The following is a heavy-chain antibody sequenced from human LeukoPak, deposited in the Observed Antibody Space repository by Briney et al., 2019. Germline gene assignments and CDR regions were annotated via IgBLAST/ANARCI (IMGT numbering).Heavy chain of an antibody. D-gene: IGHD1-26*01. V-gene: IGHV3-21*01. CDR3: ARGGGSYSGAFDV. Sequence: GGSLRLACAASAFTFSYYSMHWVRQAPEKGLEWVSSISSSSSYIYYADSVKGRFTISRDNAKNSLYLQMNSLRAEDSAVYYCARGGGSYSGAFDVWGQGTMVTVSS. CDR1: AFTFSYYS. CDR2: ISSSSSYI. J-gene: IGHJ3*01.